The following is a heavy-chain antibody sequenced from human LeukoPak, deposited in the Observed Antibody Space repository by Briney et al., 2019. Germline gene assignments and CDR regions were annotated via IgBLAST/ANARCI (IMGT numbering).Heavy chain of an antibody. CDR2: IIPIFGTA. Sequence: SVKVSCKASGGTFSSYAISWVRQAPGQGLEWMGGIIPIFGTANYAQKFQGRVTITTDESTSTAYMELSSLRSEDTAVYYCARGSGAAAGFDAFDIWGQGTMVTVSS. CDR3: ARGSGAAAGFDAFDI. CDR1: GGTFSSYA. V-gene: IGHV1-69*05. J-gene: IGHJ3*02. D-gene: IGHD6-13*01.